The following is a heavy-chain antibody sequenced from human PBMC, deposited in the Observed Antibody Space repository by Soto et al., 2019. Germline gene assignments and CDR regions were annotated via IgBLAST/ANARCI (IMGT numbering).Heavy chain of an antibody. D-gene: IGHD3-22*01. CDR1: GFTFSSYG. V-gene: IGHV3-30*18. Sequence: GGSLRLSCAASGFTFSSYGMHWVRQAPGKGLEWVAVISYDGSNKYYADSVKGRFTISRDNSKNTLYLQMNSLRAEDTAVYYCAKGELYYYDSSGWNWFDPWGQGTLVSVSS. CDR3: AKGELYYYDSSGWNWFDP. J-gene: IGHJ5*02. CDR2: ISYDGSNK.